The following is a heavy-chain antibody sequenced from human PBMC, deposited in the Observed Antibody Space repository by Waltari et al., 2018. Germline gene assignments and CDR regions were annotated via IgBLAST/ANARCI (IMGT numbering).Heavy chain of an antibody. CDR3: AKDQGI. Sequence: EVQLLESGGGLVQPGGSLRLSCAASVVTFSSYAMSWVSQAPGKGLEWVSVIYSGGSSTYYADSVKGRFTISRDNSKNTLYLQMNSLRAEDTAVYYCAKDQGIWGQGTLVTVSS. CDR1: VVTFSSYA. V-gene: IGHV3-23*03. J-gene: IGHJ4*02. CDR2: IYSGGSST.